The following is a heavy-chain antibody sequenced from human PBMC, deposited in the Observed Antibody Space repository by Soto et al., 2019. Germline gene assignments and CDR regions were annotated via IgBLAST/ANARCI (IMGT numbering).Heavy chain of an antibody. J-gene: IGHJ4*02. D-gene: IGHD6-19*01. Sequence: VESLKISCKGSGYNFTTYWIGWVRQMPGKGLEWMGIIYPGDSNTRYSPSFQGQVTISADKSINTAYLQWNSLKASDTAMYYCARRVQGWYIFDYWGQGTLVTVSS. CDR3: ARRVQGWYIFDY. CDR2: IYPGDSNT. CDR1: GYNFTTYW. V-gene: IGHV5-51*01.